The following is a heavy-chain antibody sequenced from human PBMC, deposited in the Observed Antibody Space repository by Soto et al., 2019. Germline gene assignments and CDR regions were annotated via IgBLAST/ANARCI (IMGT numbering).Heavy chain of an antibody. Sequence: PGGSLRLSCAASGFTFSSYGMHWFRQAPGKGLEWVAVIWYDGSNKYYADSVKGRFTISRDNSKNTLYLQMNSLRAEDTAVYYCARDNYGGNSVGYYGMDVWGQGTTVTVSS. V-gene: IGHV3-33*01. CDR1: GFTFSSYG. D-gene: IGHD4-17*01. CDR2: IWYDGSNK. CDR3: ARDNYGGNSVGYYGMDV. J-gene: IGHJ6*02.